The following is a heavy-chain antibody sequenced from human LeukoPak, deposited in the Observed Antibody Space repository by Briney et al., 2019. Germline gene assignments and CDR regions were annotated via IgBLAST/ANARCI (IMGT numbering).Heavy chain of an antibody. Sequence: SETLSLTCTVSGGSISSSSYYWGWIRQPPGKGLEWIGSIYYSGSTYYNPSLKGRVTISVDTSKNQFSLKLSSVTAADTAVYYCARRGAGTVDFDYWGQGTLVTVSS. J-gene: IGHJ4*02. CDR3: ARRGAGTVDFDY. D-gene: IGHD6-19*01. CDR1: GGSISSSSYY. V-gene: IGHV4-39*01. CDR2: IYYSGST.